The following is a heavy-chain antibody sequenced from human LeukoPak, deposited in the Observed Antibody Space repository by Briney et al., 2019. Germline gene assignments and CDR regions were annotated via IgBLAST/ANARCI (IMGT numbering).Heavy chain of an antibody. Sequence: GGSLRLSCAASGFTFSSYSMNWVRQAPGKGLEWVSSISSSSSYIYYADSVKGRFTISRDNAKNSLYLQMNSLRAEDTAVYYCARDPSYDILTGYYSGVYWGQGTLVTVSS. V-gene: IGHV3-21*01. CDR2: ISSSSSYI. D-gene: IGHD3-9*01. J-gene: IGHJ4*02. CDR1: GFTFSSYS. CDR3: ARDPSYDILTGYYSGVY.